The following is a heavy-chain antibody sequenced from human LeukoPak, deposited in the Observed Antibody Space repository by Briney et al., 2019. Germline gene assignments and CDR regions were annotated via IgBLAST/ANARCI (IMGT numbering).Heavy chain of an antibody. CDR1: GYTLTKVS. Sequence: ASVKVSCKVSGYTLTKVSIHWVGQVPGKGLEWMGGFNPEDGKIILAQRFQGRVTMTEDTPADTAYMELKSLRSEDTAVYFCAAERGLHGFDIWGQGTLVTVSS. J-gene: IGHJ3*02. CDR2: FNPEDGKI. CDR3: AAERGLHGFDI. V-gene: IGHV1-24*01.